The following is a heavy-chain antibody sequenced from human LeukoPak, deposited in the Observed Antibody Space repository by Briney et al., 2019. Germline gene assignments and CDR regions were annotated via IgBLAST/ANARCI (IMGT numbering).Heavy chain of an antibody. CDR3: AREVSAVQLWSSYYYYGMDV. CDR2: INLSGGST. CDR1: GYTFTSYY. V-gene: IGHV1-46*01. D-gene: IGHD5-18*01. J-gene: IGHJ6*02. Sequence: VASVKVSCKASGYTFTSYYMHWVRQAPGQGLEWMGKINLSGGSTSYAQKFQGRVTMTRDTSTSTVYMELSSLRSEDTAVYYCAREVSAVQLWSSYYYYGMDVWGQGTTVTVSS.